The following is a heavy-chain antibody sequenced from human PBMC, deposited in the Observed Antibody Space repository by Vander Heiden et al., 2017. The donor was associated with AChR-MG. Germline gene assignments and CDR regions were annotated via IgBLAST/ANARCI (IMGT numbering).Heavy chain of an antibody. J-gene: IGHJ6*03. CDR3: ARPSSYYDILTGLRNYMDV. Sequence: QVQLVQSGAEVRKPGSSVKVSCKASGGTLTNYGIDWVRQAPGQGLEWMGGIIPFLGSPNYAQKFQGRVTITADKSTSTAYMELRSLTSEDTAVYYCARPSSYYDILTGLRNYMDVWGRGTTVTVSS. D-gene: IGHD3-9*01. V-gene: IGHV1-69*06. CDR1: GGTLTNYG. CDR2: IIPFLGSP.